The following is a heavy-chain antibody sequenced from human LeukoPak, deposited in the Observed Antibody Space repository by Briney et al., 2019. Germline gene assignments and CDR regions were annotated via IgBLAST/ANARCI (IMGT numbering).Heavy chain of an antibody. CDR2: ISYDGSNK. CDR1: GFTFSSYA. D-gene: IGHD3-10*01. Sequence: PGGSLRLSCAASGFTFSSYAMHWVRQAPGKGLEWVAVISYDGSNKYYADSVKGRFTISRDNSKNTLYLQMNSLRAEDTAVYYCARDEDDRSEESLFQHWGQGTLVTVSS. CDR3: ARDEDDRSEESLFQH. V-gene: IGHV3-30-3*01. J-gene: IGHJ1*01.